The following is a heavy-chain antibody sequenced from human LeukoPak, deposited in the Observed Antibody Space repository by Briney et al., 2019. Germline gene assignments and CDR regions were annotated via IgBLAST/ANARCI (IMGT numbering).Heavy chain of an antibody. D-gene: IGHD2-15*01. CDR1: GGPINSYY. Sequence: PSETLSLICTASGGPINSYYWSWIRQPAGKGLIWLGRMYSSGSSNYNPSLKSRVTMSVDTSKNQFSLKLTSVTAADTAVYYCAREINCSGGRCYDHWGQGTLVTISS. CDR2: MYSSGSS. J-gene: IGHJ5*02. V-gene: IGHV4-4*07. CDR3: AREINCSGGRCYDH.